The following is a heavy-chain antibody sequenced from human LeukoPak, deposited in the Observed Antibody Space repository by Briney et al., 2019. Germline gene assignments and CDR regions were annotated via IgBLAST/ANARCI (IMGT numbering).Heavy chain of an antibody. Sequence: GGSLRLSCAASGFTFDDYGMSWVRQAPGKGLEWVSGINWNGGSTGYADSVKGRFTISRDNAKNSLYLQMNSLRAEDTALYYCARQDTAMDTNYYYYYYMDVWGKGTTVTVSS. CDR1: GFTFDDYG. D-gene: IGHD5-18*01. CDR3: ARQDTAMDTNYYYYYYMDV. J-gene: IGHJ6*03. CDR2: INWNGGST. V-gene: IGHV3-20*04.